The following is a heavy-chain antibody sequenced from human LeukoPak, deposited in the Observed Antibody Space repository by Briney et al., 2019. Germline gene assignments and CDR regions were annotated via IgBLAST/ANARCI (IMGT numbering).Heavy chain of an antibody. J-gene: IGHJ6*03. V-gene: IGHV4-38-2*02. CDR2: IYHSGST. CDR3: ARSGPYYYHYMDV. D-gene: IGHD3-10*01. Sequence: SETLSLTCTVSGYSITRGYYWGWIRQPPGKGLEWIGSIYHSGSTYYNPSLKSRVVISVDTSKNQFSLELNSVTAADTAVYYCARSGPYYYHYMDVWGKGTTVTVSS. CDR1: GYSITRGYY.